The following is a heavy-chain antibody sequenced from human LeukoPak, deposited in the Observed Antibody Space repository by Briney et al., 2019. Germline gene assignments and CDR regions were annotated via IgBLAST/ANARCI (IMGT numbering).Heavy chain of an antibody. J-gene: IGHJ4*02. Sequence: GGSLRLSCAASGFTFSSYAMSWVRQAPGKGLEWVSAISGSGGSTYYADSVKGRFTISRDNSKNTLYLQMNSLRAEDTAVCYCAILGGPYYYDSSGWSEDFDYWGQGTLVTVSS. CDR2: ISGSGGST. CDR3: AILGGPYYYDSSGWSEDFDY. V-gene: IGHV3-23*01. CDR1: GFTFSSYA. D-gene: IGHD3-22*01.